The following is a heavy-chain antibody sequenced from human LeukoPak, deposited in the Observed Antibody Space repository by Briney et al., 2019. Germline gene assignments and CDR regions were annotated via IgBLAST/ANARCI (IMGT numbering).Heavy chain of an antibody. CDR1: GYTFTNYY. D-gene: IGHD2/OR15-2a*01. V-gene: IGHV1-46*01. Sequence: ASVKVSCKASGYTFTNYYIHWVRQAPGQGLEWMGIINLSGGGTTYAQKLQGRVTMTTDTSTSTAYMELRSLRSDDTAVYYCARVWLSSMDVWGKGTTVTVSS. CDR2: INLSGGGT. CDR3: ARVWLSSMDV. J-gene: IGHJ6*03.